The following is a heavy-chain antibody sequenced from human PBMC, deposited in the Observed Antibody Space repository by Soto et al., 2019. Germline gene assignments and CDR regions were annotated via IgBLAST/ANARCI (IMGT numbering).Heavy chain of an antibody. CDR3: ARVKEGSGSTSCFRDAFEI. CDR2: INYSGKG. CDR1: GGSIGSYY. Sequence: QVLLQESGPGLVKPSETLSLTCTVSGGSIGSYYCSWIRQPPGEGLEFIGYINYSGKGKHNPSLRSRVTISVDSSKSQFSLRLTSVTTADTAVYYCARVKEGSGSTSCFRDAFEIWGPGTMVTVSS. J-gene: IGHJ3*02. V-gene: IGHV4-59*01. D-gene: IGHD2-2*01.